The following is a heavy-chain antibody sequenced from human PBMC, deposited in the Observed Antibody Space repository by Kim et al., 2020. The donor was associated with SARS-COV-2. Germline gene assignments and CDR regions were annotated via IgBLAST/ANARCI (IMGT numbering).Heavy chain of an antibody. CDR3: ARELSYYYYDSSGPEKMNAFDI. J-gene: IGHJ3*02. Sequence: SETLSLTCTVSGYSISSGYYWGWIRQPPGKGLEWIGSIYHSGSTYYNPSLKSRVTISVDTSKNQFSLKLSSVTAADTAVYYCARELSYYYYDSSGPEKMNAFDIWGQGTMVTVSS. D-gene: IGHD3-22*01. CDR2: IYHSGST. V-gene: IGHV4-38-2*02. CDR1: GYSISSGYY.